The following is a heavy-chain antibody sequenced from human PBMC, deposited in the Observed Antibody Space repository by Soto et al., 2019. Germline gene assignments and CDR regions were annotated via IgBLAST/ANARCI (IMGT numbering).Heavy chain of an antibody. CDR3: ARGGELGGDLAV. D-gene: IGHD1-26*01. Sequence: QVQLVQSGAEVKKPGSSLKVSCKASGGTFGRYTISWVRQAPGQGLEWMGWIIPILATANYAQKFQGRVTTTADTSTRPAYLDLRGVKSDSAAIYYCARGGELGGDLAVWSKGTAVTVSS. CDR1: GGTFGRYT. J-gene: IGHJ6*04. CDR2: IIPILATA. V-gene: IGHV1-69*08.